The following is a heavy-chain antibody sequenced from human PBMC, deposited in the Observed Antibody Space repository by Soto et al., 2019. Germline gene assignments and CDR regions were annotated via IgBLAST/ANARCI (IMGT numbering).Heavy chain of an antibody. Sequence: QVQLVESGGGVVQPGRSLRLSCAASGFTFSTYGMHWVRQAPGKGLEWVAIKSYDGSNEYYADSVKGRFTISRDNSKNTLYLQMNSLRAEDTAVYYCAKDTYYYDSTGYYIFDYWGQGTLVTVSS. CDR2: KSYDGSNE. D-gene: IGHD3-22*01. V-gene: IGHV3-30*18. CDR1: GFTFSTYG. J-gene: IGHJ4*02. CDR3: AKDTYYYDSTGYYIFDY.